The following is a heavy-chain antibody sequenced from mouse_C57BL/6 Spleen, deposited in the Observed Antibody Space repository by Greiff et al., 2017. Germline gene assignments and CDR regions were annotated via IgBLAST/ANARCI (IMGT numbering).Heavy chain of an antibody. Sequence: QVQLKQSGAELVRPGASVTLSCKASGYTFTDYEMHWVKQTPVHGLEWIGAIDPETGGTAYNQKFKGKAILTADKSSSTAYMELRSLTSEDSAVYYCTRGAGSSPYWYFDVWGTGTTVTVSS. V-gene: IGHV1-15*01. J-gene: IGHJ1*03. CDR1: GYTFTDYE. D-gene: IGHD1-1*01. CDR2: IDPETGGT. CDR3: TRGAGSSPYWYFDV.